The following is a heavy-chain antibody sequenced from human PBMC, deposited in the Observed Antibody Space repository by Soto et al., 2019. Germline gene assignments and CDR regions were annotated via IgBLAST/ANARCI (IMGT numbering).Heavy chain of an antibody. CDR1: GFTFSSYS. CDR2: ISSRSKTI. CDR3: VRKDILGARSFHN. J-gene: IGHJ4*02. V-gene: IGHV3-48*04. D-gene: IGHD5-12*01. Sequence: GGSLRLSCAASGFTFSSYSMNWVRQAPGKGLEWLTYISSRSKTIYYADSVRGRFTTFRDNAENSLYLQMNSLRAEDTAVYYCVRKDILGARSFHNWGQGNVVTVSS.